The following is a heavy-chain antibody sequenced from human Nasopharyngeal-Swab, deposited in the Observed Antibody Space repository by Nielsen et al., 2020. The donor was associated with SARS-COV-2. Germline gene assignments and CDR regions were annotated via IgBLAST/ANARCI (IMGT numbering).Heavy chain of an antibody. V-gene: IGHV3-23*01. CDR3: TKDSGWLATF. Sequence: GGFLRLSCAASGFTFSNSDMSWVRQAPGKGLEWVSGIARSGTTTYYADSVKGRFTISRDNSKNTLYLQMNSLRAEDTALYYCTKDSGWLATFWGQGTAVTVSS. CDR1: GFTFSNSD. CDR2: IARSGTTT. D-gene: IGHD6-19*01. J-gene: IGHJ6*02.